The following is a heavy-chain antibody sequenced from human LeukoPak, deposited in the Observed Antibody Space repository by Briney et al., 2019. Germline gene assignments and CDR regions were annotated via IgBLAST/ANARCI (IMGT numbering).Heavy chain of an antibody. D-gene: IGHD3-10*01. CDR1: GGSINNFY. V-gene: IGHV4-59*01. CDR3: ARSLSRSSYGNFDY. J-gene: IGHJ4*02. CDR2: LSYSGST. Sequence: SETLSLTCTVSGGSINNFYWSWIRQPPGKGLEWIGYLSYSGSTSYNPSLKRRVTISADTSKNQFSLKMNSVTAADTAVYYCARSLSRSSYGNFDYWGQGTLVTVSP.